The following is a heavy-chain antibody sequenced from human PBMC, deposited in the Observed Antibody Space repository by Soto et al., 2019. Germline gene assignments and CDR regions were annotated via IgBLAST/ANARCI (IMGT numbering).Heavy chain of an antibody. D-gene: IGHD6-13*01. V-gene: IGHV1-18*01. J-gene: IGHJ3*02. Sequence: ASVKVSCKTSGYTFTNYGISWVRQAPGQGLEWMGWISAHTGNTNYAQKFQGRVTMTTDTSASTAYMELRSLRSDDTAVYYCARVLGYNSSWWRHTAFDIWGQGTMVTVSS. CDR3: ARVLGYNSSWWRHTAFDI. CDR1: GYTFTNYG. CDR2: ISAHTGNT.